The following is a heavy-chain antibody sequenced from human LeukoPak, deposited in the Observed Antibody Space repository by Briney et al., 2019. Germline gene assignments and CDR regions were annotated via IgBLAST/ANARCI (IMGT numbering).Heavy chain of an antibody. CDR2: IYYSGST. D-gene: IGHD3-9*01. Sequence: SETLSLTCTVSGGSISSYYWSWIRQPPGKGLEWIGYIYYSGSTNYNPSLKSRVTISVDTSKNQFSLKLSSVTAADMAVYYCAANYDILTGYYRAGGAFDIWGQGTMVTVSS. J-gene: IGHJ3*02. V-gene: IGHV4-59*01. CDR3: AANYDILTGYYRAGGAFDI. CDR1: GGSISSYY.